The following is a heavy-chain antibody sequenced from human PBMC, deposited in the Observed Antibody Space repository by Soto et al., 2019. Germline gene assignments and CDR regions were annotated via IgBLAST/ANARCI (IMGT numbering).Heavy chain of an antibody. CDR3: ARGAYNWNSYYYYGMDV. CDR1: GGSISSGGYY. J-gene: IGHJ6*01. CDR2: IYYSGST. D-gene: IGHD1-7*01. Sequence: SETLSLTCTVSGGSISSGGYYWSWIRHHPGKGLEWIGYIYYSGSTYYNPSLKSRVTISVDTSKNQFSLKLSPVTSADTAVYYCARGAYNWNSYYYYGMDVCGQGTTVTVSS. V-gene: IGHV4-31*03.